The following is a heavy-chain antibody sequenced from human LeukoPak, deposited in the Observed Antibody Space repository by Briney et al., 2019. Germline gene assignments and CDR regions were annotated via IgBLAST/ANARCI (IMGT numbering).Heavy chain of an antibody. CDR2: IRYDGSEK. CDR3: ARNYYYGSENYQTEYYYYGMDV. J-gene: IGHJ6*04. D-gene: IGHD3-10*01. Sequence: PGRSLRLSCAASGFTFSSYGMHWVRQAPGKGLVWLAVIRYDGSEKYYADSVKGRVTISRDNSKNTLYLQMNSLRAEDTAVYYCARNYYYGSENYQTEYYYYGMDVWGKGTTVTVSS. V-gene: IGHV3-33*01. CDR1: GFTFSSYG.